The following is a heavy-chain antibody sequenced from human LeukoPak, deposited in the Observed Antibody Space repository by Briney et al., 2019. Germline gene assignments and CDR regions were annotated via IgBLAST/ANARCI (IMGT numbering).Heavy chain of an antibody. CDR1: GYTFTSYY. J-gene: IGHJ6*03. CDR3: ARALMEGSGSYYQIYYYYYYMDV. CDR2: INTSGGST. D-gene: IGHD3-10*01. Sequence: ASVKVSCEASGYTFTSYYMHWVRQAPGQGLEWMGIINTSGGSTSYAQKFQGRVTMTRDMSTSTVYMELSSLRSEDTAVYYCARALMEGSGSYYQIYYYYYYMDVWGKGTTVTISS. V-gene: IGHV1-46*01.